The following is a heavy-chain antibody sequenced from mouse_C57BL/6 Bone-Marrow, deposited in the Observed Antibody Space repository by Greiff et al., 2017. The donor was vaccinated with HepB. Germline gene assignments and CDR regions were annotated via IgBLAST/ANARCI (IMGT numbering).Heavy chain of an antibody. Sequence: EVKLQESGPGLVKPSQSLSLTCSVTGYSITSGYYWNWIRQFPGNKLEWMGYISYDGSNNYNPSLKNRISITRDTSKNQFFLKLNSVTTEDTATYYCARVELLQRKGGYWGQGTTLTVSS. D-gene: IGHD2-12*01. CDR1: GYSITSGYY. V-gene: IGHV3-6*01. J-gene: IGHJ2*01. CDR2: ISYDGSN. CDR3: ARVELLQRKGGY.